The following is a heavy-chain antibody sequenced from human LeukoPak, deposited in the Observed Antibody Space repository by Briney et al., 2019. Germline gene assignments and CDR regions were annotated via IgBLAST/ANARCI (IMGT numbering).Heavy chain of an antibody. V-gene: IGHV3-7*01. D-gene: IGHD3-3*01. CDR1: GFTFCNYW. CDR3: AREGLRFLEWSSYYFDY. J-gene: IGHJ4*02. Sequence: GGPLRLSCAASGFTFCNYWMSWVRQGTGRGLEWVAHIKQDGSEKYYVDSVKGRFSISRDDTKNSLYLQLNSLRAEDTAVYYCAREGLRFLEWSSYYFDYWGLGTLVTVSS. CDR2: IKQDGSEK.